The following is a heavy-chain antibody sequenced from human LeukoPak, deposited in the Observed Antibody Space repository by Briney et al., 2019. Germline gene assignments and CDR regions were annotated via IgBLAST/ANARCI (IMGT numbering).Heavy chain of an antibody. J-gene: IGHJ1*01. Sequence: GESLKISCKASGYSFTNYWIGWVRQMPGRGLEWMAIIYPGDSDTRYSPSFQGQVTVSADKSISTAYLQWSSLKASDTAIYYCAKGWRGCFYDPAEHWGQGTLVTVSS. D-gene: IGHD1-26*01. CDR3: AKGWRGCFYDPAEH. CDR2: IYPGDSDT. CDR1: GYSFTNYW. V-gene: IGHV5-51*06.